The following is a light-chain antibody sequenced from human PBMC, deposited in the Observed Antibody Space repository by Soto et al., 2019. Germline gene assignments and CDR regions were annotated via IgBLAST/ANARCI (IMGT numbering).Light chain of an antibody. CDR2: DAS. CDR3: QQFGSSPRT. J-gene: IGKJ1*01. CDR1: QSVSSNF. Sequence: EIVLTQSPGTRSLSPGERATLSCRASQSVSSNFLAWYQQKPGQAPRLLIYDASNRATGIPDRFSGSGSGTDFTLTISRLEPEDFAVYYCQQFGSSPRTFGQGTRWIS. V-gene: IGKV3-20*01.